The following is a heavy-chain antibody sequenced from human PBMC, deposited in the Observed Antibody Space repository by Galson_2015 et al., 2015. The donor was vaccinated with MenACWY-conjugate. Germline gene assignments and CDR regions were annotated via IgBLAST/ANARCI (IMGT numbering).Heavy chain of an antibody. D-gene: IGHD3-10*01. CDR3: ARANYYGSGSYYRPDSWDDY. J-gene: IGHJ4*02. Sequence: SLRLSCAASGFTFSSYSMNWVRQAPGKGLEWVSYISSTSGTIYYADSVKGRFTISRDNAKNSLYLQMNSLRVEDTAVYYCARANYYGSGSYYRPDSWDDYWGQGTLVTVSS. CDR1: GFTFSSYS. V-gene: IGHV3-48*01. CDR2: ISSTSGTI.